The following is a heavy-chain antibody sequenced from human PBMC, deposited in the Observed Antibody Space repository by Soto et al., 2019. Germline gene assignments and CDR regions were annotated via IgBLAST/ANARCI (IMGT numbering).Heavy chain of an antibody. J-gene: IGHJ6*02. V-gene: IGHV1-2*04. CDR3: ARGDSTDCSNGVCSFFYNYDGMDV. Sequence: ASVKVSCKASGYSFTDYHIHWVRQAPGQGLEWLGRINPKSGGTSTAQKFQGWVTMTTDTSISTASMELTRLTSDDTAIYYCARGDSTDCSNGVCSFFYNYDGMDVWGQGTTVTVSS. CDR1: GYSFTDYH. D-gene: IGHD2-8*01. CDR2: INPKSGGT.